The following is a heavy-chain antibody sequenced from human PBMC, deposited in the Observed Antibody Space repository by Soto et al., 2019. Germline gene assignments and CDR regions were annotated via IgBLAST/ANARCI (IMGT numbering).Heavy chain of an antibody. Sequence: DLEWIGYIYHSGSTYYNPSLKSRVTISVDRSKNQFSLKLSSVTAADTAVYYCARAGNYGDYKDWGQGTLVTVSS. CDR3: ARAGNYGDYKD. D-gene: IGHD4-17*01. V-gene: IGHV4-30-2*01. CDR2: IYHSGST. J-gene: IGHJ4*02.